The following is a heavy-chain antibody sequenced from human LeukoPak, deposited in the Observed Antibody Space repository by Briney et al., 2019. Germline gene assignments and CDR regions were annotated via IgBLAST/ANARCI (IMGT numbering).Heavy chain of an antibody. V-gene: IGHV4-4*09. Sequence: SETLSLTCTVSGASISSYYWSWIRQPPGKGLEWIGYIYTSETTNFNPALRSRVTISIDTSKNQVSLRLSSVTAADTALYYCARHRSPSSLSFFDIWGQGLLVIVSS. CDR1: GASISSYY. CDR2: IYTSETT. D-gene: IGHD2-2*01. CDR3: ARHRSPSSLSFFDI. J-gene: IGHJ4*02.